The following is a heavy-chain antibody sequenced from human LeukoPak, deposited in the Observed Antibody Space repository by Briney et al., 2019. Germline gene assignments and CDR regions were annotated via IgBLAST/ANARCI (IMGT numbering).Heavy chain of an antibody. V-gene: IGHV4-59*01. CDR1: GGSISSYY. D-gene: IGHD6-19*01. J-gene: IGHJ4*02. CDR3: VRGRSSGWSDY. CDR2: IYYSGST. Sequence: PSETLSLTCTVSGGSISSYYWSWIRQPPGKGLEWIGYIYYSGSTNYNPSLKSRVTISVDTSKNQFSLKLSSVTAADTAVYYCVRGRSSGWSDYWGQGTLVTVSS.